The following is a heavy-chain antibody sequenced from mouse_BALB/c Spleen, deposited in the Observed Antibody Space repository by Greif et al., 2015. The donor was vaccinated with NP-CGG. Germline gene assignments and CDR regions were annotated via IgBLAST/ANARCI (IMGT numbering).Heavy chain of an antibody. CDR2: IRLKSNNYAT. D-gene: IGHD2-3*01. V-gene: IGHV6-6*02. CDR1: GFTFSNYW. Sequence: EVQRVESGGGLVQPGGSMKLSCVASGFTFSNYWMNWVRQSPEKGLEWVAEIRLKSNNYATHYAESVKGRFTISRDDSKSSVYLQMNNLRAEDTGIYYRTYDGYAWFAYWGQGTLVTVSA. J-gene: IGHJ3*01. CDR3: TYDGYAWFAY.